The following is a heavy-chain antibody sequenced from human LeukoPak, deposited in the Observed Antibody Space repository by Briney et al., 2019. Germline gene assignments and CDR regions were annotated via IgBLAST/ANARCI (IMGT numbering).Heavy chain of an antibody. CDR2: ISSSGTTI. CDR3: CGASFDY. J-gene: IGHJ4*02. CDR1: GFTFSSYS. Sequence: GGSLRLSCAASGFTFSSYSMNWVRQAPGKGLEWVSYISSSGTTIYYADSVKGRFTISRDNAKKSLYLQMNSLRAEDTALYYCCGASFDYWGQGILVTVSS. D-gene: IGHD2-21*01. V-gene: IGHV3-48*04.